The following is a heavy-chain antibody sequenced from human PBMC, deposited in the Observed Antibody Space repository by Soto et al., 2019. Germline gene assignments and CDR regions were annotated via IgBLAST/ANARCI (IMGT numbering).Heavy chain of an antibody. CDR1: GGTFSSYT. CDR3: ARASRLGYCSSSSCYDALDI. J-gene: IGHJ3*02. V-gene: IGHV1-69*02. D-gene: IGHD2-2*01. Sequence: QVQLVQSGAEVKKPGSSVKVSCKASGGTFSSYTISWVRQAPGQGLEWMGRIIPILGLANYAQRFQGRVTITADKSTSTAYMELTSLRSEDTAVYYCARASRLGYCSSSSCYDALDIWGQRTMVTVSS. CDR2: IIPILGLA.